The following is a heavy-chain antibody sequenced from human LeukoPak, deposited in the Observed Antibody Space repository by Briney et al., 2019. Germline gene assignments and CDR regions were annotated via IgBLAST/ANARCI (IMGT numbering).Heavy chain of an antibody. Sequence: SETLSLTCTVSGGSISSSSYYWGWIRQPPGKGLEWIGSIYYSGSTYYNPSLKRRVTISVDTSKNQFSLKLSSVTAADTAVYYCARHYDSSGYYTLTTFDYWGQGTLVTVSS. CDR2: IYYSGST. V-gene: IGHV4-39*01. D-gene: IGHD3-22*01. J-gene: IGHJ4*02. CDR3: ARHYDSSGYYTLTTFDY. CDR1: GGSISSSSYY.